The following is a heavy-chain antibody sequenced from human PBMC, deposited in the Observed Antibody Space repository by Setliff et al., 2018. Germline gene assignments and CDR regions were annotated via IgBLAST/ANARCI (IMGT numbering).Heavy chain of an antibody. CDR1: TFTLGTCS. V-gene: IGHV3-21*06. D-gene: IGHD6-25*01. CDR2: ISPYSDYI. Sequence: GGSLRLSCAASTFTLGTCSMHWVRQAPGKGLAWVSSISPYSDYIYYADSVKGRFTISRDNAKNSLYLQMNSLGAEETAVYFCARSPANGGHDAFDVWGQGTRVTVSS. CDR3: ARSPANGGHDAFDV. J-gene: IGHJ3*01.